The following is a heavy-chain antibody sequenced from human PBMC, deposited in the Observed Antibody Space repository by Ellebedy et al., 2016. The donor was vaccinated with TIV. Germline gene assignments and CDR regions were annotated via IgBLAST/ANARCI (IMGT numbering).Heavy chain of an antibody. D-gene: IGHD1-7*01. V-gene: IGHV1-69*06. CDR2: IIPIFGTA. J-gene: IGHJ4*02. CDR1: GGTFSNYA. CDR3: ARDGITGTRFDNY. Sequence: SVKVSXXASGGTFSNYAISWVRQAPGQGLEWMGGIIPIFGTANYAQKFQGRVTITADKSTSTAYMELSSLRSEDTAVYYCARDGITGTRFDNYWGQGTLATVSS.